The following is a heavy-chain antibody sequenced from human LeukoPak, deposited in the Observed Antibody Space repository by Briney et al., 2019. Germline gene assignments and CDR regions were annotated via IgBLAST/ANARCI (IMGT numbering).Heavy chain of an antibody. CDR1: GFTFSSYS. V-gene: IGHV3-21*01. CDR2: ISSSSSYI. D-gene: IGHD2-21*02. Sequence: PGGSLRLSCAASGFTFSSYSMNWVRQAPGKGLEWVSSISSSSSYIYYADSVKGRFTISRDNAKNSPYLQMNSLRAEDTAVYYCARSAYCGGDCYRLFDYWGQGTLVTVSS. CDR3: ARSAYCGGDCYRLFDY. J-gene: IGHJ4*02.